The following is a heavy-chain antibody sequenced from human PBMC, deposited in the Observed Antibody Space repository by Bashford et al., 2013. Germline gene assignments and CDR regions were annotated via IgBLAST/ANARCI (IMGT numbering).Heavy chain of an antibody. J-gene: IGHJ5*01. CDR3: ARFYDFWTGYFFPGDS. V-gene: IGHV1-2*02. CDR2: IYPRSGVT. Sequence: WVRQAPGQGLEWMGWIYPRSGVTDYAQKFQGRVTMTIDTSKNQFSLELSSVTAADSSVYYCARFYDFWTGYFFPGDSWGQGTLVTVSS. D-gene: IGHD3-3*01.